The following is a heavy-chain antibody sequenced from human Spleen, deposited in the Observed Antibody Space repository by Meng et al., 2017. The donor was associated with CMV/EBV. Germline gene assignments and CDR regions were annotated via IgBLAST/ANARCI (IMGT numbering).Heavy chain of an antibody. D-gene: IGHD3-3*02. CDR1: GFTFNDYY. CDR2: ISSSGSTI. V-gene: IGHV3-11*04. Sequence: SCASSGFTFNDYYMTWLRQAPGKGLEWVSYISSSGSTIYYADSVKGRFTVSRDNAKNSLYLQMNSLRVEDTAVYYCARVTFNWFFDLWGRGTLVTVSS. J-gene: IGHJ2*01. CDR3: ARVTFNWFFDL.